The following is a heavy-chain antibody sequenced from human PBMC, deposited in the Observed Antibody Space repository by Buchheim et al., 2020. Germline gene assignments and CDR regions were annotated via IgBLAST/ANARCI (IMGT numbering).Heavy chain of an antibody. D-gene: IGHD3-10*01. CDR2: IYYSGST. J-gene: IGHJ4*02. CDR3: ARVRSGSYYFDY. V-gene: IGHV4-59*01. Sequence: QVQLQESGPGLVKPSETLSLTCTVSGGSISSYYWSWIRQPPGKGLEWIGYIYYSGSTNYNPSLKSRVTISVDTSKNQFPLKLSSVTAADTAVYYCARVRSGSYYFDYWGQGTL. CDR1: GGSISSYY.